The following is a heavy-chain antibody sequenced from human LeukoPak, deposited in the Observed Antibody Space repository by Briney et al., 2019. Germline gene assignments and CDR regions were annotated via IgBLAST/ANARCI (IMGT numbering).Heavy chain of an antibody. CDR1: GFTFSTYA. V-gene: IGHV3-23*01. D-gene: IGHD3-22*01. Sequence: GGSLRLSCAASGFTFSTYAMTWVRQAPGKGLEWVSAISASSGSIYYADSVKGRFTISRDNSKNTLYLQLNSLSADDTAVYYCAKHHMANYDSNRVFDYWGQGTLVTVSS. J-gene: IGHJ4*02. CDR2: ISASSGSI. CDR3: AKHHMANYDSNRVFDY.